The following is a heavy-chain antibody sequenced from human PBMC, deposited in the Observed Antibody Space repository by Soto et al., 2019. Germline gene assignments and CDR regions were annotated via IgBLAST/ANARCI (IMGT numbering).Heavy chain of an antibody. CDR1: GYTFTSYA. CDR2: ISANNGNT. CDR3: ARGSDFDY. Sequence: ASVKVSCKASGYTFTSYAMHWVRQAPGQGLEWMGWISANNGNTNYAQKLQDRVTMTTDTFTSTAYIELRSLRSDDTAVYYCARGSDFDYWGQGTQVTVS. V-gene: IGHV1-18*01. J-gene: IGHJ4*02.